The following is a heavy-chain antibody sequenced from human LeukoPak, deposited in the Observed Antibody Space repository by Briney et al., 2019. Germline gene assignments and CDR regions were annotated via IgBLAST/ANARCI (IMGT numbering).Heavy chain of an antibody. V-gene: IGHV3-49*04. Sequence: PGGSLRLSCTASGFTFGDYAMSWVRQAPGKGLEWVGFIRSKAYGGTTEYAASVKGRFTISRDDSKSIAYLQMNSLKTEDTAVYYCTRRYCTNGVCYSRGYFDYWGQGTLVTVSS. CDR3: TRRYCTNGVCYSRGYFDY. J-gene: IGHJ4*02. D-gene: IGHD2-8*01. CDR2: IRSKAYGGTT. CDR1: GFTFGDYA.